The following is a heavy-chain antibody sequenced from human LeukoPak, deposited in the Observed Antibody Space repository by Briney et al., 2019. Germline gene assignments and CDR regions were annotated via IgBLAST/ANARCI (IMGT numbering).Heavy chain of an antibody. CDR3: ARDWAAIATTVTTGDNWFDP. D-gene: IGHD4-11*01. J-gene: IGHJ5*02. CDR1: GFTFSSYW. V-gene: IGHV3-7*03. Sequence: GGSLRLSCAASGFTFSSYWMSWVRQAPGKGLEWVANIKQDGSEKYYVDSVKGRFTISRDNAKNSLHLQMNSLRAEDTAVYYCARDWAAIATTVTTGDNWFDPWGQGTLVTVSS. CDR2: IKQDGSEK.